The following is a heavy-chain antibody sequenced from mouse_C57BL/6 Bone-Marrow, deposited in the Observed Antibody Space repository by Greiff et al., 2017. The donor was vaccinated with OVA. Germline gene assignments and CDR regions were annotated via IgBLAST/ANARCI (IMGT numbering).Heavy chain of an antibody. CDR2: INPSTGGT. Sequence: EVQLQQSGPELVKPGASVKISCKASGYSFTGYYMNWVKQSPEKSLEWIGEINPSTGGTTYNQKFKAKATLTVDKSSSTAYMQLKSLTSEDSAVYYCARPEALRQGAWFAYWGQGTLVTVSA. V-gene: IGHV1-42*01. D-gene: IGHD2-4*01. J-gene: IGHJ3*01. CDR3: ARPEALRQGAWFAY. CDR1: GYSFTGYY.